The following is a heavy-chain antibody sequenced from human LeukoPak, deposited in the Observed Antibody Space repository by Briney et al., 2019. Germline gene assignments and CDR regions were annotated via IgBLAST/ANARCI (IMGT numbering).Heavy chain of an antibody. CDR3: DRRTYYYDSSGYFRLRSYYFDY. Sequence: GGSLSLSCAASGFTFSSYAMSWVRQAPGKGLDWVSAISGSGGSTYYADSVKGRFTISRDNSKNTLYLQMNSLRAEDTAVYYCDRRTYYYDSSGYFRLRSYYFDYWGQGTLVTVSS. J-gene: IGHJ4*02. D-gene: IGHD3-22*01. V-gene: IGHV3-23*01. CDR2: ISGSGGST. CDR1: GFTFSSYA.